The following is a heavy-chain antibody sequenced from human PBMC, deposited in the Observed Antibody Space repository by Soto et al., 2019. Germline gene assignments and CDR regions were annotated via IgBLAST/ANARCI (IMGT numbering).Heavy chain of an antibody. Sequence: GGSLRLSCAASGFTFSSYAMSWVRQAPGKGLEWVSAISGSGGSTYYADSVKGRFTISRDNSKNTLYLQMNSLRAEDTAVYYCAKEAGDYGDYDSLYYYYYMDVWGKGTTVTVSS. CDR1: GFTFSSYA. CDR2: ISGSGGST. CDR3: AKEAGDYGDYDSLYYYYYMDV. D-gene: IGHD4-17*01. V-gene: IGHV3-23*01. J-gene: IGHJ6*03.